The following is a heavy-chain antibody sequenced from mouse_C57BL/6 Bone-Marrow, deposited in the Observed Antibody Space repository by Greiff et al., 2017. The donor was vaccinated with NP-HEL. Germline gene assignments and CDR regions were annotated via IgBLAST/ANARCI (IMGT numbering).Heavy chain of an antibody. CDR1: GFNIKDDY. CDR3: TRVRRDFDD. J-gene: IGHJ2*01. D-gene: IGHD5-1*01. Sequence: VQLQQSGAELVRPGASVKLSCTASGFNIKDDYMHWVKQRPEQGLEWIGWIDPENGDTEYASKFQGKATITADTSSNTAYLQLSSLTSEDTAVYYCTRVRRDFDDWGQGTTLTVSS. CDR2: IDPENGDT. V-gene: IGHV14-4*01.